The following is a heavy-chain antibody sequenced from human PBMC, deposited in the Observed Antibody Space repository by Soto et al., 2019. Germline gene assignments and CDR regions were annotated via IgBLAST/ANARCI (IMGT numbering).Heavy chain of an antibody. V-gene: IGHV5-10-1*01. CDR1: GYSFTSYW. Sequence: PGESLKISCKCSGYSFTSYWISWVRQMPGKGLEWMGRIDPSDSYTNYSPSFQGHVTISADKSISTAYLQWSSLKASDTAMYYCARRHRVRYFDWLHPHHYGMDVWGQGTTVTVSS. J-gene: IGHJ6*02. D-gene: IGHD3-9*01. CDR2: IDPSDSYT. CDR3: ARRHRVRYFDWLHPHHYGMDV.